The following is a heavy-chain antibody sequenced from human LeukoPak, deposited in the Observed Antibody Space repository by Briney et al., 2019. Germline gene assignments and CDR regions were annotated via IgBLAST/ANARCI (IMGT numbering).Heavy chain of an antibody. Sequence: PSETLSLICAVYGGSFSGYYWSWNRQPPGKGLEWIGEINHSGSTNYNPSLKSRVTISVDTSKNQFSLKLSSVTAADTAVYYCARGRTRNYSSSWRYYFDYWGQGTLVTVSS. CDR1: GGSFSGYY. CDR2: INHSGST. V-gene: IGHV4-34*01. J-gene: IGHJ4*02. CDR3: ARGRTRNYSSSWRYYFDY. D-gene: IGHD6-13*01.